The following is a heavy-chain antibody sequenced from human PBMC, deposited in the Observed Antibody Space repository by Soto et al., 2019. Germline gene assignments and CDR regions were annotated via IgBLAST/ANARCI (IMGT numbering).Heavy chain of an antibody. V-gene: IGHV1-18*01. J-gene: IGHJ4*02. CDR2: ISAYNGNT. Sequence: GASVKVSCKASGYTFTSYGISWVRQAPGQGLEWMGWISAYNGNTNYAQKLQGRVTMATDTSTSTAYMELRSLRSDDTAVYYRARDLEAGWGVRSSWYLSGGFTGNPVDYWGQGTLVTVSS. CDR3: ARDLEAGWGVRSSWYLSGGFTGNPVDY. CDR1: GYTFTSYG. D-gene: IGHD6-13*01.